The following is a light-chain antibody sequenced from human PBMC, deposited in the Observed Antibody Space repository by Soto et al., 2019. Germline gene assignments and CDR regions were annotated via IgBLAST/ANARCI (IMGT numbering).Light chain of an antibody. CDR3: CSYAGSSTVV. Sequence: QSVLTQPASVSGSPGQSITISCTGTSSDVGSYNLVSWYQQHPGKAPKLMIYEGSKRPSGVSNSFSGSKSGNTASLTISGLQAEDEADYYCCSYAGSSTVVFGGGTKVTVL. J-gene: IGLJ2*01. V-gene: IGLV2-23*01. CDR1: SSDVGSYNL. CDR2: EGS.